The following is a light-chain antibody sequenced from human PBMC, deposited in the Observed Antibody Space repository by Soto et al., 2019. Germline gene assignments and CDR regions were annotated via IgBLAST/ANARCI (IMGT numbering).Light chain of an antibody. CDR1: QNIRSH. Sequence: EIQMTQSPSAQSASVGDTVTITCRASQNIRSHLNWYQQKPGKAPKVLXCDASSLKTGVPSRFSGSGSGTEFTLTISNLQPDDFATYYCQQYDRYSSGPFGQGTKVDIK. CDR3: QQYDRYSSGP. V-gene: IGKV1-5*01. J-gene: IGKJ1*01. CDR2: DAS.